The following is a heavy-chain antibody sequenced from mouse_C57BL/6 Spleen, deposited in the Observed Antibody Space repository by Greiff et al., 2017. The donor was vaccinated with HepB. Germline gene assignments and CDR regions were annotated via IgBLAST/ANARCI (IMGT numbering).Heavy chain of an antibody. Sequence: EVQVVESGGDLVKPGGSLKLSCAASGFTFSSYGMSWVRQTPDKRLEWVATISSGGSYTYYPDSVKGRFTISRDNAKKTLYLQMSSLKTEDTAMYYCARHNDGAMDDWGQGTTVTVAS. CDR1: GFTFSSYG. J-gene: IGHJ4*01. V-gene: IGHV5-6*01. CDR3: ARHNDGAMDD. D-gene: IGHD2-12*01. CDR2: ISSGGSYT.